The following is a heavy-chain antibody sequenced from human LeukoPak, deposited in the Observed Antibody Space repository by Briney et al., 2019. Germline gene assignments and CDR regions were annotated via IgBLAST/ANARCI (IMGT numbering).Heavy chain of an antibody. J-gene: IGHJ4*02. CDR2: ISSSSSTI. CDR1: GFTFSSYS. Sequence: GGSLRLSCAASGFTFSSYSMNWVRQAPGKGLEWVSYISSSSSTIYYADSVKGRFTISRDNAKNSLYLQMNSLRAEDTAVYYCARGSAIDYWGQGTLVTVPS. V-gene: IGHV3-48*01. CDR3: ARGSAIDY.